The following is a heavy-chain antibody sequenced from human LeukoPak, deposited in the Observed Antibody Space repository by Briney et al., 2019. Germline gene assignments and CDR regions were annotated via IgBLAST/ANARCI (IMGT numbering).Heavy chain of an antibody. V-gene: IGHV3-30*18. Sequence: PGGSLRLSCAASGFTFSSYGLHWVRQAPGKGLEWVAVISNGRSNKYYADSVKGRFTISRDNSKTSLYLQMNSLRTEDTALYYCAKAPTPTGFFMHYWGQGTLVTVCS. CDR3: AKAPTPTGFFMHY. CDR2: ISNGRSNK. J-gene: IGHJ4*02. D-gene: IGHD3-9*01. CDR1: GFTFSSYG.